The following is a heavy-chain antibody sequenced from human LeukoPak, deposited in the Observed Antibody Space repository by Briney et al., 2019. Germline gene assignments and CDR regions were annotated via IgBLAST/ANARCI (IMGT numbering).Heavy chain of an antibody. V-gene: IGHV4-34*01. Sequence: SETLSLTCAVYGGSFSGYYWSWIRQPPGKGLEWIGEINHSGSTNYNPSLKIRVTISVDTSKNQFSLKLSSVTAADTAVYYCARAGTFHDILTGSYYFDYWGQGTLVTVSS. D-gene: IGHD3-9*01. CDR1: GGSFSGYY. CDR2: INHSGST. CDR3: ARAGTFHDILTGSYYFDY. J-gene: IGHJ4*02.